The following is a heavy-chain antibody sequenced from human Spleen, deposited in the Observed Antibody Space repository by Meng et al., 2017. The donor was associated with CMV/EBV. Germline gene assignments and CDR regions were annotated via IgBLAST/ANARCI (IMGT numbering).Heavy chain of an antibody. CDR1: RFTFSSYT. Sequence: GGSLRLSCAASRFTFSSYTMHWVRQAPGKGLEWVAVISYDGNNKYYADSVKGRFTISRDNSKNTLYLQMNSLRAEDTAVYYCARVAAAGRGMDVWGQGTTVTVSS. D-gene: IGHD6-13*01. J-gene: IGHJ6*02. CDR2: ISYDGNNK. V-gene: IGHV3-30*04. CDR3: ARVAAAGRGMDV.